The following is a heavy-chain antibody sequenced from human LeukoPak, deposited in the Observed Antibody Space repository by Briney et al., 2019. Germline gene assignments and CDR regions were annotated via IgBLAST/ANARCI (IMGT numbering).Heavy chain of an antibody. D-gene: IGHD2-8*01. CDR1: GFTFSRYW. Sequence: GGSLRLSRAASGFTFSRYWMTWVRQSPGKGLEWVANINQDGSEKYYGDSVTGRFTISRDNAENSLFLQMNSLRADDTGVYYCARARVAPVNVYLDNGGQGVVVTVSS. CDR2: INQDGSEK. CDR3: ARARVAPVNVYLDN. J-gene: IGHJ4*02. V-gene: IGHV3-7*01.